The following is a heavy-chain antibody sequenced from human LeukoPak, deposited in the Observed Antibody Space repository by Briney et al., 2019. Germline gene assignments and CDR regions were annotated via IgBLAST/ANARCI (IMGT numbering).Heavy chain of an antibody. CDR2: INSDGSST. CDR3: ARDLTLYYYDSNDAFDI. V-gene: IGHV3-74*01. CDR1: GFSFESYS. J-gene: IGHJ3*02. D-gene: IGHD3-22*01. Sequence: GGSLRLSCATSGFSFESYSMSWVRQAPGKGLVWVSRINSDGSSTSYADSVEGRFTISRDNAKNTLYLQMNSLRAEDTAVYYCARDLTLYYYDSNDAFDIWGQGTMVTVSS.